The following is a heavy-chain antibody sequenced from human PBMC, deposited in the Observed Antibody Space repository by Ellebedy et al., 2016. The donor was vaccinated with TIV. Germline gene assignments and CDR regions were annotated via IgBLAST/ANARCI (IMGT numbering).Heavy chain of an antibody. CDR3: AKGDVDTAMVMGPLDAFDI. D-gene: IGHD5-18*01. Sequence: GESLKISXAASGFTFSSYSMNWVRQAPGKGLEWVSYISSSSSTIYYADSVKGRFTISRDNAKNSLYLQMNSLRAEDTALYYCAKGDVDTAMVMGPLDAFDIWGQGTMVTVSS. J-gene: IGHJ3*02. CDR1: GFTFSSYS. V-gene: IGHV3-48*04. CDR2: ISSSSSTI.